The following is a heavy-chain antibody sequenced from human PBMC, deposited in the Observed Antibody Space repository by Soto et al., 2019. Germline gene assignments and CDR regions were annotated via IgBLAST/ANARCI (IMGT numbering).Heavy chain of an antibody. CDR2: INAGNGNT. Sequence: ASVKVSCKASGYTFTSYAMHWVRQAPGQRLEWMGWINAGNGNTKYSQKFQGRVTITRDTSASTAYIELSSLRSEDTAVYYCAREFVTDIYYFDYWGQGTLVTVSS. J-gene: IGHJ4*02. V-gene: IGHV1-3*01. D-gene: IGHD2-21*02. CDR3: AREFVTDIYYFDY. CDR1: GYTFTSYA.